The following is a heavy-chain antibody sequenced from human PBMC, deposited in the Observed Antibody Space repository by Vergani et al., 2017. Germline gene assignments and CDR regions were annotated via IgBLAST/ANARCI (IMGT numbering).Heavy chain of an antibody. CDR3: ARRGSSWYYFDY. Sequence: QVQLQESGPGLVKPSQTLSLTCTVSGGSISSGGYYWNWIRQLPGKGLEWIGYIYYSGSTNYNPSLKSRVTISVDTSKNQFSLKLSSVTAADTAVYYCARRGSSWYYFDYWGQGTLVTVAS. CDR1: GGSISSGGYY. V-gene: IGHV4-30-4*08. D-gene: IGHD6-13*01. CDR2: IYYSGST. J-gene: IGHJ4*02.